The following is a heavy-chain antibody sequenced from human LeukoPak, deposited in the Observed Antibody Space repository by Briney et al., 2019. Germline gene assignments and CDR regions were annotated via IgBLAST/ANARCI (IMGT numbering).Heavy chain of an antibody. D-gene: IGHD2-15*01. V-gene: IGHV4-38-2*02. CDR3: ARVGCSGGSCYRLRYYMDV. J-gene: IGHJ6*03. CDR2: IYHSGST. Sequence: PSETLSLTCTVSGYSISSAYYWGWIRQPPGRGLEWIGNIYHSGSTYYNPSLKGRVTISVDTSKNQFSLNLSSVTAADTAVYYCARVGCSGGSCYRLRYYMDVWGKGTTVTVSS. CDR1: GYSISSAYY.